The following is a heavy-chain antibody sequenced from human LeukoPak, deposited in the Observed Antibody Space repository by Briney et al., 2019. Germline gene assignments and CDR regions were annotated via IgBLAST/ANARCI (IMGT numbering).Heavy chain of an antibody. CDR2: IYNSGAKI. CDR3: AKDVAPDSGWDLDY. Sequence: GGSLRLSCAVSGLTFSTYSMTWVRQGPGKGLEWVSSIYNSGAKIFYTDSVKGRFTISRDNSKNMLYLQMNSLRVEDTAVYYCAKDVAPDSGWDLDYWGQGTLVTVSS. V-gene: IGHV3-23*01. CDR1: GLTFSTYS. J-gene: IGHJ4*02. D-gene: IGHD6-19*01.